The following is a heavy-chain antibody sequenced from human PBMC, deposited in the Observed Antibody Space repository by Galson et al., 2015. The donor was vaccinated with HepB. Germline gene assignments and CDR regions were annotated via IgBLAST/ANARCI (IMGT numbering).Heavy chain of an antibody. J-gene: IGHJ3*02. V-gene: IGHV3-21*01. D-gene: IGHD1-26*01. CDR2: ISSSSSYI. CDR3: ARSRWELDAFDI. CDR1: GFTFSSYS. Sequence: SLRLSCAASGFTFSSYSMNWVRQAPGKGLEWVSSISSSSSYIYYADSVKGRFTISRDNAKNSLYLQMNSLRAEDTAVYYCARSRWELDAFDIWGQGTMVTVSS.